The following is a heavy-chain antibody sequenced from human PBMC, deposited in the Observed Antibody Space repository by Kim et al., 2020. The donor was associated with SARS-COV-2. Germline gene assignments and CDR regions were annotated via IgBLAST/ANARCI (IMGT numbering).Heavy chain of an antibody. Sequence: GGSLRLSCAASGFTFSGSAMHWVRQASGKGLEWVGRIRSKANSYATAYAASVKGRFTISRDDSKNTAYLQMNSLKTEDTAVYYCTRLGVTTDYWGQGTLVTVSS. D-gene: IGHD4-4*01. CDR1: GFTFSGSA. J-gene: IGHJ4*02. V-gene: IGHV3-73*01. CDR2: IRSKANSYAT. CDR3: TRLGVTTDY.